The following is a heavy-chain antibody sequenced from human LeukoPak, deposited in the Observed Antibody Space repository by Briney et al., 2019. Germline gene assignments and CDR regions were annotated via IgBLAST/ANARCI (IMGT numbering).Heavy chain of an antibody. J-gene: IGHJ5*02. CDR3: ARDGGDWFDP. D-gene: IGHD2-21*01. V-gene: IGHV4-59*01. CDR1: GGSISSYY. Sequence: PSETLSLTCTVSGGSISSYYWNWIRQPPGKGLEWIGNIYYSGSTYSNPSLKRRVTISVDTSKNQFSLKLSSVTAADTAVYYCARDGGDWFDPWGQGTLVTVSS. CDR2: IYYSGST.